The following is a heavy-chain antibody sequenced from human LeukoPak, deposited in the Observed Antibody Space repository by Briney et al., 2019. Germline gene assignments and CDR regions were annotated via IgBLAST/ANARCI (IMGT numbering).Heavy chain of an antibody. Sequence: GGSPRLSCVASGFTFSSYGMHWVRQAPGKGLEWVAFIRYDGSTKDYADSVKGRFTMSRDNSKNTLYLQMNSLRVEDTAVYYCAKGEIRDSSGYYDSWGQGTLVTVSS. CDR2: IRYDGSTK. V-gene: IGHV3-30*02. CDR3: AKGEIRDSSGYYDS. CDR1: GFTFSSYG. J-gene: IGHJ4*02. D-gene: IGHD3-22*01.